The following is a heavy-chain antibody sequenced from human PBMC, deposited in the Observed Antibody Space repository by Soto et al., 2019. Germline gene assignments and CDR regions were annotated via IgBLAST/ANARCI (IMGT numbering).Heavy chain of an antibody. D-gene: IGHD3-10*01. J-gene: IGHJ5*02. CDR1: GYTFTSYD. V-gene: IGHV1-8*01. CDR3: ARGGIWFGESNNWFDP. Sequence: QVQLVQSGAEVKKPGASVKVSCKASGYTFTSYDINWVRQATGQGLEWMGWMNPNSGNTGYAQKCQGRVTMTRNTSISTAYMELSSLRSEDTAVYYCARGGIWFGESNNWFDPWGQGTLVTVSS. CDR2: MNPNSGNT.